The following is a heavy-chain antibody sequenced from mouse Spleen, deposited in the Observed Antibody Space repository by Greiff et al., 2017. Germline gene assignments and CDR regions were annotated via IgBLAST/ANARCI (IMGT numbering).Heavy chain of an antibody. Sequence: QVQLKQPGAELVRPGSSVKLSCKASGYTFTSYWMHWVKQRPIQGLEWIGNIDPSDSETHYNQKFKDKATLTVDKSSSTAYMQLSSLTSEDSAVYYCARGGDPQFAYWGQGTLVTVSA. J-gene: IGHJ3*01. D-gene: IGHD3-3*01. V-gene: IGHV1-52*01. CDR1: GYTFTSYW. CDR3: ARGGDPQFAY. CDR2: IDPSDSET.